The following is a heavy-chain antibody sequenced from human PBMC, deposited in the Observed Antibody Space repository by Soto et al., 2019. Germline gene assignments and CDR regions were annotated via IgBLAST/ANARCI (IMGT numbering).Heavy chain of an antibody. CDR2: IYYSGST. D-gene: IGHD4-4*01. CDR1: GGSISSSSYY. CDR3: ATSARDYRYFMRYFDY. J-gene: IGHJ4*02. V-gene: IGHV4-39*01. Sequence: SETLSLTCTVSGGSISSSSYYWCWIRQPPGKGLEWIGSIYYSGSTYYNPSLKSRVTISVDTSKNQFSLKLSSVTAADTAVYYCATSARDYRYFMRYFDYWGQGTLVTVSS.